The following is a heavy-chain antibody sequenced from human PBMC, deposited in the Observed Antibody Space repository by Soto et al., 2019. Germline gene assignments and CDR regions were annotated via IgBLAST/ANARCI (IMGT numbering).Heavy chain of an antibody. Sequence: GASVKVSCKASGGTFISYATSWVRQAPGQGLEWMGGIIPIFGTANYAQKFQGRVTITADESTSTAYMELSSLRSEDTAVYYCAREAAAGKFIYYGMDVWGQGTTVTVSS. CDR3: AREAAAGKFIYYGMDV. J-gene: IGHJ6*02. D-gene: IGHD6-13*01. CDR2: IIPIFGTA. CDR1: GGTFISYA. V-gene: IGHV1-69*13.